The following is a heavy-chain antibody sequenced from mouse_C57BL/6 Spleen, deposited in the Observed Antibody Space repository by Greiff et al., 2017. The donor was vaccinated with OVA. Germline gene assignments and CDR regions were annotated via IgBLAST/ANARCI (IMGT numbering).Heavy chain of an antibody. CDR3: TRNYYGFAMDY. V-gene: IGHV1-15*01. J-gene: IGHJ4*01. D-gene: IGHD1-1*01. Sequence: QVQLKQSGAELVRPGASVTLSCKASGYTFTDYEMHWVKQTPVHGLEWIGAIDPETGGTAYNQKFKGKAILTADKSSSTAYMELRSLTSEDSAVYYCTRNYYGFAMDYWGQGTSVTVSS. CDR1: GYTFTDYE. CDR2: IDPETGGT.